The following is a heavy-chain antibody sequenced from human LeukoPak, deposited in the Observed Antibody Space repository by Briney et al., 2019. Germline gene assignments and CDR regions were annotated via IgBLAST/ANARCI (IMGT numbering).Heavy chain of an antibody. CDR3: ATIAAADKDY. V-gene: IGHV3-74*01. CDR2: IDYDGRST. J-gene: IGHJ4*02. Sequence: GGSLRLSCVASGFTFSSFWMHWVRQAPGRGLVWVSRIDYDGRSTIYADSVKGRFTISRDNAKNTLYLQMNRLRAEDTAMYYCATIAAADKDYWGQGTLVTVSS. CDR1: GFTFSSFW. D-gene: IGHD6-13*01.